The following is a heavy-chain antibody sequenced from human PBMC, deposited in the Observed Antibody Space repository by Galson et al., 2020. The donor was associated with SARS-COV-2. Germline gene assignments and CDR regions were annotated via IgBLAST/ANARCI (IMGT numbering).Heavy chain of an antibody. CDR1: GFTFSSYA. D-gene: IGHD3-22*01. Sequence: GGSLRLSCAASGFTFSSYAMSWVRQAPGKGLEWVSAISGSGGSTYYADSVKGRFTISRDNSKNTLYLQMNSLRAEDTAVYYCAKDHRPGERMTMIVVVITHDAFDIWGRGTMVTVSS. V-gene: IGHV3-23*01. CDR2: ISGSGGST. J-gene: IGHJ3*02. CDR3: AKDHRPGERMTMIVVVITHDAFDI.